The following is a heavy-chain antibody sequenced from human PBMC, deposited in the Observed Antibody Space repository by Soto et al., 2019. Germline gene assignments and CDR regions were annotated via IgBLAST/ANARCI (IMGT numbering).Heavy chain of an antibody. CDR1: GGTFSSDA. D-gene: IGHD5-18*01. CDR3: ARTVGYSYGLIDY. CDR2: IIPIFGTA. V-gene: IGHV1-69*01. Sequence: SVMVSCKASGGTFSSDAISWVRHAPGQGLEWMGGIIPIFGTATYAQKFQGRVTITADESTSTAYMELSSLRSEDTAVYYCARTVGYSYGLIDYWGQGTLVTVSS. J-gene: IGHJ4*02.